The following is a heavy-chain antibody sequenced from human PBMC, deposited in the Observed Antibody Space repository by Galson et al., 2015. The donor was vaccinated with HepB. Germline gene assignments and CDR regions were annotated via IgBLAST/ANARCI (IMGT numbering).Heavy chain of an antibody. CDR1: GYSFSNYG. D-gene: IGHD6-13*01. CDR3: ARFIQQLCDY. V-gene: IGHV1-18*01. J-gene: IGHJ4*02. Sequence: SVKVSCKASGYSFSNYGISWVRQAPGQGLEWMGRISPYNGKTDYAQNFQGRVTMTTGTSTTTAYMELRSLRSGDTAVYYCARFIQQLCDYWGQGTLVTVSS. CDR2: ISPYNGKT.